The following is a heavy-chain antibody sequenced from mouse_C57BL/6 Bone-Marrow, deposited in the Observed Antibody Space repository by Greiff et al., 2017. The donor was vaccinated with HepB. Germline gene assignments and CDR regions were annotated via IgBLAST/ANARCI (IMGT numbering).Heavy chain of an antibody. CDR1: GYTFTSYG. Sequence: QVQLQQSGAELARPGASVKLSCEASGYTFTSYGISWVRQRTGQGLEWIGEIYPRSGNTYYNEKLKGKATLTADKSSSTAYMELRSLTSEDSAVYFCARWLLLERVYYYDYWGQGTTLTVAS. CDR2: IYPRSGNT. V-gene: IGHV1-81*01. D-gene: IGHD2-3*01. J-gene: IGHJ2*01. CDR3: ARWLLLERVYYYDY.